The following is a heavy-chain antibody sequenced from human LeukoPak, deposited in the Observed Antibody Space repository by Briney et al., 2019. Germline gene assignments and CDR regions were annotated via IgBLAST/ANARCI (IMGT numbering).Heavy chain of an antibody. CDR1: GGSFSGYY. Sequence: SETLSLTCAVYGGSFSGYYWGWIRQPPGKGLEWIGEINHSGSTNYNPSLKSRVTISVDTSKNQFSLKLSSVTAADTAVYYCARSGRTRYWYFDLWAVAPWSLSPQ. CDR3: ARSGRTRYWYFDL. J-gene: IGHJ2*01. CDR2: INHSGST. D-gene: IGHD5-12*01. V-gene: IGHV4-34*01.